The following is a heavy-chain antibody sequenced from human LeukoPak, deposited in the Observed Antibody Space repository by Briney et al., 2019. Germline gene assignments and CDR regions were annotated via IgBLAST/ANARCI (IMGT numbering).Heavy chain of an antibody. J-gene: IGHJ4*02. CDR2: ISGYNDNT. Sequence: ASVKVSCKASGYTFTSYGISWVRQAPGQGLEWMGWISGYNDNTNYAQKLQGRVTMTTDTSTSTAYMEVRSLRSDDTAVYYCARDGRFGELSEYWGQGTLVTVYS. D-gene: IGHD3-10*01. CDR3: ARDGRFGELSEY. V-gene: IGHV1-18*01. CDR1: GYTFTSYG.